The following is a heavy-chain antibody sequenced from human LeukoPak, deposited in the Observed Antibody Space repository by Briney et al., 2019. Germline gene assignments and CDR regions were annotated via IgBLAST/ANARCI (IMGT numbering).Heavy chain of an antibody. CDR1: GFSSSSYD. CDR3: ARRGAGTGGDFYFDY. V-gene: IGHV3-13*04. J-gene: IGHJ4*02. D-gene: IGHD1-1*01. CDR2: IGVAGNT. Sequence: GASLRLSCAASGFSSSSYDMHWARQATGKGLEWVSGIGVAGNTYYPGSVKGRFTISRENAKNSLYLQMNSLRAGDTAVYYCARRGAGTGGDFYFDYWGQGTLVTVSS.